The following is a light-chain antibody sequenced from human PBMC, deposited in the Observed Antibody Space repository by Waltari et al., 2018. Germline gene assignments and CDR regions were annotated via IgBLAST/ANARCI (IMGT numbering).Light chain of an antibody. CDR2: TNN. J-gene: IGLJ3*02. V-gene: IGLV1-44*01. CDR3: AAWDDSLDVWV. Sequence: QSVLTQPPSASGPPGQRVSFSCSGTSSNIGSNSVNWYQHLPGTAPKLLIHTNNQRPSGVPHRFSGSKSGTSASLAISGLRSEDEADYFCAAWDDSLDVWVFGGGTKLTVL. CDR1: SSNIGSNS.